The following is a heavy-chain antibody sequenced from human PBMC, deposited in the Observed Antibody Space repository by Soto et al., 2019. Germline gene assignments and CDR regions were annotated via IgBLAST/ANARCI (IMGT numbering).Heavy chain of an antibody. CDR1: GGSISSGGYY. CDR3: ARGANYGDAY. J-gene: IGHJ4*02. CDR2: IYYSGST. V-gene: IGHV4-31*03. Sequence: SETLSLTCTVSGGSISSGGYYWSWIRQHPGKGLEWIGYIYYSGSTYYNPSLKSRVTISVDTSKNQFSLKLSSVTAADTAVYYCARGANYGDAYWGQGTLVTVSS. D-gene: IGHD4-17*01.